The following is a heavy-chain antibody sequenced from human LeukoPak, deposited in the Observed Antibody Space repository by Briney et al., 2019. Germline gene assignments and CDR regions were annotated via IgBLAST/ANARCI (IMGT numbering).Heavy chain of an antibody. Sequence: GGSLRLSCAASGFTFSSYGMHWVRQAPGKGLEWVAFIRYDGSNKYYADSVKGRFTISRDNSKNTLYLQMNSLRAEDTAVYYCAKDRYGGNLLKGSPDYWGQGTLVTVSS. J-gene: IGHJ4*02. CDR1: GFTFSSYG. CDR3: AKDRYGGNLLKGSPDY. D-gene: IGHD4-23*01. V-gene: IGHV3-30*02. CDR2: IRYDGSNK.